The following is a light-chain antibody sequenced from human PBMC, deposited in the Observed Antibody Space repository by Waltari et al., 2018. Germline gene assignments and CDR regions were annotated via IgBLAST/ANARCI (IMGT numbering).Light chain of an antibody. CDR3: QSFDSSLNAVL. CDR1: SSNIGAGYD. Sequence: QSVLTQPPSVSGAPGQRVTISCTGRSSNIGAGYDVNWYQQFPGKAPKLLIYPTSTRPSGVPYRFSGSKSGTSASLAITGLLAEDEADYYCQSFDSSLNAVLFGGGTKLTVL. J-gene: IGLJ2*01. V-gene: IGLV1-40*01. CDR2: PTS.